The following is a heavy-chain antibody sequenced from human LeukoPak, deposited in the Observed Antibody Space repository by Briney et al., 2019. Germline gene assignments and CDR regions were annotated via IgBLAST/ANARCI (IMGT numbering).Heavy chain of an antibody. CDR3: TSWSRSAVDY. D-gene: IGHD2-8*01. CDR1: GGSISNNNYH. CDR2: IYYAGNT. Sequence: SETLSLTCTVSGGSISNNNYHWGWVRQPPGKGLEWIGTIYYAGNTYYNPPLKSRVTISVDTSKNHFSLKLSSVTAADTAVYYCTSWSRSAVDYWGQGTLVTVSS. J-gene: IGHJ4*02. V-gene: IGHV4-39*02.